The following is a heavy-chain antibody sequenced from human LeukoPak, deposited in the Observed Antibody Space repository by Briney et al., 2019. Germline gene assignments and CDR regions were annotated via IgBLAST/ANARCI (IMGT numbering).Heavy chain of an antibody. CDR1: VGTFSSYA. Sequence: ASVKVSCKASVGTFSSYAISWVRQAPGQGLEWMGRIIPILGIANYAQKFQGRVTITADKSTSTAYMELSSLRSEDTAVYYCASLIAAADPYYYYYMDVWGKGTTVTVSS. J-gene: IGHJ6*03. CDR2: IIPILGIA. CDR3: ASLIAAADPYYYYYMDV. D-gene: IGHD6-13*01. V-gene: IGHV1-69*04.